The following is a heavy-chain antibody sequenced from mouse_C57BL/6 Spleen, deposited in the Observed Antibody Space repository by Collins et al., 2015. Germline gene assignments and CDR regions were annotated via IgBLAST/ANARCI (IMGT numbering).Heavy chain of an antibody. Sequence: QVQLQQSGAELVKPGAPVKLSCKASGYTFTSYWMNWVKQRPGRGLEWIGRIDPSDSETHYNQKFKDKATLTVDKSSSTAYIQLSSLTSEDSAVYCCARGNSFAYWGQGTLVTVSA. V-gene: IGHV1-69*02. CDR2: IDPSDSET. CDR1: GYTFTSYW. CDR3: ARGNSFAY. J-gene: IGHJ3*01.